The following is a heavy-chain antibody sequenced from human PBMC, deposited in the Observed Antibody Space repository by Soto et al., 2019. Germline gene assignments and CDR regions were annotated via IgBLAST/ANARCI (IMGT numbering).Heavy chain of an antibody. D-gene: IGHD3-10*01. Sequence: QVQLKESGPGLVKPSQTLSLTCTVSGGSISSGDYYWSWIRQSPGKGLEWIGYFYYSGSTYYNPSLKSRATISVDTSKNQFSLKLISVTAADTAVYYCARDQRLLQWFGELLVKGALSAFDVWGQGTMVTVSS. V-gene: IGHV4-30-4*01. CDR3: ARDQRLLQWFGELLVKGALSAFDV. CDR2: FYYSGST. CDR1: GGSISSGDYY. J-gene: IGHJ3*01.